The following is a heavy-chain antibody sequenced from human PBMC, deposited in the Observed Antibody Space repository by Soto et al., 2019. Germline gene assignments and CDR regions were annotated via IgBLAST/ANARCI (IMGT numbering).Heavy chain of an antibody. CDR1: GYTLTELS. J-gene: IGHJ4*02. V-gene: IGHV1-24*01. CDR3: ARAVAVAADFDY. CDR2: FDAENGKT. D-gene: IGHD6-19*01. Sequence: ASVKVSCKVSGYTLTELSMHWVRQAPGQRLEWMGGFDAENGKTIYAQKFQGRVTITRDTSTSTAYMELSSLRSEDTAVYYCARAVAVAADFDYWGQGTLVTVSS.